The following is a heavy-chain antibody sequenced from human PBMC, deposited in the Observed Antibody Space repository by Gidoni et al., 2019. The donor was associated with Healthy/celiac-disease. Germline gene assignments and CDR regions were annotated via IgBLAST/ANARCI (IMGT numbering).Heavy chain of an antibody. CDR3: ARSGIAARPGAFDI. CDR2: IWYDGSNK. V-gene: IGHV3-33*01. J-gene: IGHJ3*02. Sequence: QVQLVASGGGVVQPGRSLRLSCAASGFPFSSYGMHWVRQAPGKGLEWVAVIWYDGSNKYYADSVKGRFTISRDNSKNTLYRQMNSLRAEDTAVYYCARSGIAARPGAFDIWGQGTMVTVSS. D-gene: IGHD6-6*01. CDR1: GFPFSSYG.